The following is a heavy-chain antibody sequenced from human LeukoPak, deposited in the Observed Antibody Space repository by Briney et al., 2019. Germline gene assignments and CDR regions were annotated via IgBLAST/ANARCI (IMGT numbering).Heavy chain of an antibody. CDR2: INHSGST. CDR1: GGSFSGYY. D-gene: IGHD2-2*01. CDR3: ARAPDYCSSTSCYVYYYGMDV. Sequence: PSETLSLTCAVYGGSFSGYYWSWIRQPPGKGLEWIGEINHSGSTNYNPSLESRVTISVDTSKNQFSLKLSSVTAADTAVYYCARAPDYCSSTSCYVYYYGMDVWGQGTTVTVSS. J-gene: IGHJ6*02. V-gene: IGHV4-34*01.